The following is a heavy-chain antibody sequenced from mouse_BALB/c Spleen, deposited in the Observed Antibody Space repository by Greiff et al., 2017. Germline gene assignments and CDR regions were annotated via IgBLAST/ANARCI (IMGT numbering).Heavy chain of an antibody. D-gene: IGHD2-14*01. CDR1: GFTFSSFG. Sequence: EVQLQESGGGLVQPGGSRKLSCAASGFTFSSFGMHWVRQAPEKGLEWVAYISSGSSTIYYADTVKGRFTISRDNPKNTLFLQMTSLRSEDTAMYYCARSSYYRYDGYWYFDVWGAGTTVTVSS. CDR2: ISSGSSTI. V-gene: IGHV5-17*02. J-gene: IGHJ1*01. CDR3: ARSSYYRYDGYWYFDV.